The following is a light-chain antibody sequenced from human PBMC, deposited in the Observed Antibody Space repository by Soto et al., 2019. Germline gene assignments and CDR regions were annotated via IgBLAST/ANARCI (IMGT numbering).Light chain of an antibody. Sequence: CRASQSISSWLAWYQQKPGKAPKLLIYDASSLESGVPSRFSGCGSGTENDLTMRRLEPGDFAVYYCQHYCSAPLTCGQGTKVDIK. CDR1: QSISSW. V-gene: IGKV1-5*01. J-gene: IGKJ1*01. CDR2: DAS. CDR3: QHYCSAPLT.